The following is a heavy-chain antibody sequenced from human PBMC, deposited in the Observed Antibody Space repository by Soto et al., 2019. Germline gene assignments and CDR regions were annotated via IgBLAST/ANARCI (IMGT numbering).Heavy chain of an antibody. V-gene: IGHV3-23*01. CDR2: ISGSGGTI. J-gene: IGHJ6*01. Sequence: IRVSYAASGFTFRDYGMSWISQTTGQGLEWVASISGSGGTINYADSVTVRFTISPETSKNTVYLQMSSMRAKDTAAYHSAKDIGTSIDGHRYFHYYGMDVCGQGTTVTVSS. D-gene: IGHD2-2*01. CDR1: GFTFRDYG. CDR3: AKDIGTSIDGHRYFHYYGMDV.